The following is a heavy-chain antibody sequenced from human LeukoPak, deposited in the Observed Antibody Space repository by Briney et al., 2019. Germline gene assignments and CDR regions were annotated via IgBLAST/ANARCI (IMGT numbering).Heavy chain of an antibody. CDR1: GGSISSYY. J-gene: IGHJ6*03. CDR3: ARSQRGYYYYYMDV. V-gene: IGHV4-59*01. Sequence: SETLSLTCTVSGGSISSYYWSWIRQPPGKGLEWIGYIYYSGSTNYNPSLKSRVTVSVDTSKNQFSLKLSSVTAADTAVYYCARSQRGYYYYYMDVWGKGTTVTISS. D-gene: IGHD3-10*01. CDR2: IYYSGST.